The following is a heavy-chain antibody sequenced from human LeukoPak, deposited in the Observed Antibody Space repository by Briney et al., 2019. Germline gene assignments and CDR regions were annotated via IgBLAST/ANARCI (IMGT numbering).Heavy chain of an antibody. D-gene: IGHD3-10*01. Sequence: GGSLRLSCAASGFTFSDYWMNWVRQAPGKGLEWVANIKQDGGETYYVDSVKGRFTISRDNTKKSLYLQMNSLRAEDMALYYCAKSGSYSSPYYFDYWGQGTLVTVSS. CDR3: AKSGSYSSPYYFDY. J-gene: IGHJ4*02. CDR2: IKQDGGET. CDR1: GFTFSDYW. V-gene: IGHV3-7*03.